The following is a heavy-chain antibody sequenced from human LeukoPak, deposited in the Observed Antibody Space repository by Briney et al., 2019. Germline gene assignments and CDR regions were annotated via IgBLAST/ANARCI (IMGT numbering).Heavy chain of an antibody. D-gene: IGHD3-3*01. CDR2: INSDGSST. CDR3: ARGIFERVYAFDI. CDR1: GFTFSSYW. Sequence: QAGGSLRLSCAASGFTFSSYWMHWVRQAPGKGLVWVSRINSDGSSTSYADSVKGRFTISRDNAKNTLYLQMNSLRAEDTAVYYCARGIFERVYAFDIWGQGTMVTVSP. J-gene: IGHJ3*02. V-gene: IGHV3-74*01.